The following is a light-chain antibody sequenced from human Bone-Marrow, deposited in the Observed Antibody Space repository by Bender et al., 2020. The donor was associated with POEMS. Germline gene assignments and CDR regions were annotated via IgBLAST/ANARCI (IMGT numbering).Light chain of an antibody. V-gene: IGLV2-11*01. CDR1: NSDVGAYDH. CDR2: DVN. Sequence: QSALTQPRSVSGSPGQSVTISCTGTNSDVGAYDHVSWYQQHQGKGPKLMIYDVNNRPSGVPDRFSGSKSANTASLTISGLQAEDEADYYCSSYRNTITYVFGTGTRVTVL. J-gene: IGLJ1*01. CDR3: SSYRNTITYV.